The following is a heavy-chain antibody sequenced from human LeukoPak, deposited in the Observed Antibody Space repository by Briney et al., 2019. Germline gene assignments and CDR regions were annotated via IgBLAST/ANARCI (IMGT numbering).Heavy chain of an antibody. CDR2: IYHSGST. J-gene: IGHJ6*03. V-gene: IGHV4-30-2*01. CDR3: ARDRPGSGSYRYYYYMDV. Sequence: SETVSLTCTVSGGSISSGGYYWSWIRQPPGKGLEWIGYIYHSGSTYYNPSLKSRVTISVDRSKNQFSLKLSSVTAADTAVYYCARDRPGSGSYRYYYYMDVWGKGTTVTVSS. D-gene: IGHD3-10*01. CDR1: GGSISSGGYY.